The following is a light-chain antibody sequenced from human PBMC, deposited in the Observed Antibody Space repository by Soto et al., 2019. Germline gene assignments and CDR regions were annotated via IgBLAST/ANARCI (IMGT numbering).Light chain of an antibody. J-gene: IGKJ1*01. Sequence: DIQMTQSPSSLSASVGDRVTITCRASQSISSYLNWYQQKPGKAPKLLIYAASSLQSGVPSRFSGGGSGTEFTLTISRLQPDDFATYYCQQYNSYPGTFGQGTKWIS. CDR2: AAS. CDR3: QQYNSYPGT. CDR1: QSISSY. V-gene: IGKV1-39*01.